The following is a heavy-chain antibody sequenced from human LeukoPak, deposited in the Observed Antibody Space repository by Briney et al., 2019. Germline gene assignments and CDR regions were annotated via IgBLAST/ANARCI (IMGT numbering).Heavy chain of an antibody. Sequence: PGRSLRLSCAASGFTFSSYGMHWVRQAPGKGLEWVSVIYSGGSTHYAESVKGRVIISRDNSKNTLYLQMNSLRVEDTAVYYCARESRIVGARWFDPWGQGTLVTVSS. CDR1: GFTFSSYG. D-gene: IGHD1-26*01. CDR2: IYSGGST. V-gene: IGHV3-NL1*01. CDR3: ARESRIVGARWFDP. J-gene: IGHJ5*02.